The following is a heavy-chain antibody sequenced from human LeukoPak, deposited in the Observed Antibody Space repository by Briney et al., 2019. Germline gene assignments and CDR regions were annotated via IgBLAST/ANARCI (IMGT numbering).Heavy chain of an antibody. Sequence: SDTLSLTCAVSGGSGGSISSSNWWNWVRQPPGKGLEWIGEIYHSGSTNYNPSLKSRVTISVDRSRNQFSLKLNSVTAADTAVYYCARGVMTTVTTRYRWFDPWGQGTLVTVSS. CDR1: GGSGGSISSSNW. V-gene: IGHV4-4*02. D-gene: IGHD4-11*01. CDR3: ARGVMTTVTTRYRWFDP. J-gene: IGHJ5*02. CDR2: IYHSGST.